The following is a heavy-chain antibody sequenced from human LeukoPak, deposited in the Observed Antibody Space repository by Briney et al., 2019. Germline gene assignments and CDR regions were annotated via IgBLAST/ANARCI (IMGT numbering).Heavy chain of an antibody. CDR1: GFTFSSYG. J-gene: IGHJ5*02. V-gene: IGHV3-48*04. D-gene: IGHD6-19*01. CDR2: ISSSSTTL. Sequence: GGSLRLSCAASGFTFSSYGMNWVRQAPGKGLEWISYISSSSTTLYYADSVKGRFTISRDNGRNSLYLQMNSLTVEDTAVHYCAREGEQWSEPYNWFDPWGQGTLVTVSS. CDR3: AREGEQWSEPYNWFDP.